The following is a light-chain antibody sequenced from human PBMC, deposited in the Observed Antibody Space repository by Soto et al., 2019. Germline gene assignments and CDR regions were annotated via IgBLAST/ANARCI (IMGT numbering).Light chain of an antibody. CDR3: QQYNNWPPIT. Sequence: FHMAQSPSSLSASVGDIVTITFRGVQSFSTYLAWYQQKPGKVPKLLISGISTLQSGVPSRFSGGGSGTDFTLTISRLEPEDFAVYYCQQYNNWPPITFGQGTRLEIK. J-gene: IGKJ5*01. V-gene: IGKV1-27*01. CDR1: QSFSTY. CDR2: GIS.